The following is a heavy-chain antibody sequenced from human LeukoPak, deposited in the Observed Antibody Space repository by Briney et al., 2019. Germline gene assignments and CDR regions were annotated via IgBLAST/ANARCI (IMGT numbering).Heavy chain of an antibody. CDR3: ANVPAANYYYYYGMDV. CDR2: ISGSGGST. J-gene: IGHJ6*02. Sequence: AGGSLRLSCAASGFTFSSYAMSWVRQAPGKGLEWASAISGSGGSTYYADSVKGRFTISRDNSKNTLYLQMNSLRAEDTAVYYCANVPAANYYYYYGMDVWGQGTTVTVSS. D-gene: IGHD2-2*01. CDR1: GFTFSSYA. V-gene: IGHV3-23*01.